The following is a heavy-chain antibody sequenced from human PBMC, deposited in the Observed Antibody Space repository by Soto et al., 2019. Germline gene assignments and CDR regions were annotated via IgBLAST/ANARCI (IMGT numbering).Heavy chain of an antibody. Sequence: SETLSLTCTVSGGSISSYYWSWIRQPPGKGLEWIGYIYYSGSTNYNPSLKSRVTISVDTSKNRFSLKLSSVTAADTAVYYCARVLAVYGDYVAYYFDYWGQGTLVTVSS. V-gene: IGHV4-59*01. CDR1: GGSISSYY. CDR2: IYYSGST. D-gene: IGHD4-17*01. J-gene: IGHJ4*02. CDR3: ARVLAVYGDYVAYYFDY.